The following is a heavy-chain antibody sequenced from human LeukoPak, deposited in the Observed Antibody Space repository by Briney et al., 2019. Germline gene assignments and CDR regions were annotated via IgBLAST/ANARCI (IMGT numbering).Heavy chain of an antibody. D-gene: IGHD3-10*01. Sequence: ASVNVSCKASGYTFTSYAMHWVRQAPGQRLAWMGWINAGNGNTKYSQKFQGRVTITRDTSASTAYMELSSLRSEDTAVYYCARIGLLWFGEFGYWGQGTLVTVSS. CDR3: ARIGLLWFGEFGY. CDR1: GYTFTSYA. V-gene: IGHV1-3*01. J-gene: IGHJ4*02. CDR2: INAGNGNT.